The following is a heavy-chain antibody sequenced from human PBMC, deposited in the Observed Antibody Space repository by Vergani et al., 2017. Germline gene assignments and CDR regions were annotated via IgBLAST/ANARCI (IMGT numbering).Heavy chain of an antibody. D-gene: IGHD3-16*01. J-gene: IGHJ4*02. CDR2: ISAYNGNT. Sequence: QVQLVQSGAEVKKPGASVKVSCKASGYTFTSYGISWVRQAPGQGLEWMGWISAYNGNTNYAQKFQGRVTITADESTSTAYMELSSLRSEDTAVYYCARDRGTYYFDYWGQGTLVTVSS. CDR3: ARDRGTYYFDY. CDR1: GYTFTSYG. V-gene: IGHV1-18*01.